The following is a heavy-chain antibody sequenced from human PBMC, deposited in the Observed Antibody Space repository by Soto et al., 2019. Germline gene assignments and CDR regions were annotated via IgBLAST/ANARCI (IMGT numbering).Heavy chain of an antibody. CDR2: IIPIFGTA. V-gene: IGHV1-69*12. Sequence: QVQLVQSGAEVKKPGSSVKVSCKASGGTFSSYAISWVRQTPGQGLEWMGGIIPIFGTANYAQKFQGRVTITADESTSTAYMELSSLRSEDTAVYYCARDRTAMVTGWFDPWGQGTLVTVSS. J-gene: IGHJ5*02. D-gene: IGHD5-18*01. CDR1: GGTFSSYA. CDR3: ARDRTAMVTGWFDP.